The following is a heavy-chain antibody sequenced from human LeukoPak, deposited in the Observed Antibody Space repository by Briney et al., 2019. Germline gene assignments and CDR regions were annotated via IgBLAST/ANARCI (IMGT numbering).Heavy chain of an antibody. D-gene: IGHD6-25*01. CDR2: ISYSGST. CDR3: ARLDRGINAAHFDY. V-gene: IGHV4-39*01. J-gene: IGHJ4*02. Sequence: PSETLSLTCTVPGGSISSSSFYWGWIRQPPGKGLEWIGIISYSGSTYYNPSLRNRVTISVDTPKNQFSLKLNSVTAADTAVYYCARLDRGINAAHFDYWGQGTLVTVSS. CDR1: GGSISSSSFY.